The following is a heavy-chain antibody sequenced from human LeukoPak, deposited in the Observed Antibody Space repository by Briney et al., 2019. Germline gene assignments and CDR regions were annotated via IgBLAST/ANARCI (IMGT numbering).Heavy chain of an antibody. J-gene: IGHJ4*02. CDR2: ISYDGSNK. D-gene: IGHD3-10*01. V-gene: IGHV3-30*18. CDR3: AKDPLWFGELSSHFDY. Sequence: GGSLRLSCAASGFTFSSYGMHWVRQAPGKGLEWVAVISYDGSNKYYADSVKGRFTISRDNSKNTLYLQMNSLRAEDTAVYYCAKDPLWFGELSSHFDYWGQGTLVTVSS. CDR1: GFTFSSYG.